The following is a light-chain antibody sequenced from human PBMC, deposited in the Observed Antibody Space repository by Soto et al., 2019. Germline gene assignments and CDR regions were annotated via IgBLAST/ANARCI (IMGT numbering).Light chain of an antibody. CDR3: QKCDYLPI. V-gene: IGKV1-33*01. CDR1: HDITSY. CDR2: DAS. J-gene: IGKJ3*01. Sequence: DIQMTQSPSSLSASVGDRVTITCQASHDITSYLNWYQHKPGKAPNLLIYDASILAAGVPSRFSGSGSGTDFTFTISSLQPEDVATYYCQKCDYLPIFGPGTTVDFK.